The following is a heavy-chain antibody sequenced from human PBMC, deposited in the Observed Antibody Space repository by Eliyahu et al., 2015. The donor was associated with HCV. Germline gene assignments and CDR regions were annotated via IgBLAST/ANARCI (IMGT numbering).Heavy chain of an antibody. CDR2: INAGNGNT. J-gene: IGHJ4*02. V-gene: IGHV1-3*01. Sequence: QVQLVQSGAEVKKPGASVKVSCKASGYXFTSYAMHWVRQAPGQRLEWMGWINAGNGNTKYSQKFQGRVTITRDTSASTAYMELSSLRSEDTAVYYCARGTMVRGPIDYWGQGTLVTVSS. CDR3: ARGTMVRGPIDY. CDR1: GYXFTSYA. D-gene: IGHD3-10*01.